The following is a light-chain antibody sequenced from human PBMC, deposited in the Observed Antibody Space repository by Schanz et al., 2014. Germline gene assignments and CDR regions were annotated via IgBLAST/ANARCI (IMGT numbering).Light chain of an antibody. J-gene: IGLJ3*02. CDR1: SSNIGSQN. V-gene: IGLV1-44*01. CDR2: GNN. Sequence: QSVLTQPPSASGTPGQRVTISCSGSSSNIGSQNVNWYQHLPGTVPKLLIYGNNQRPSGVPERFSGSKSGSSASLAITGLQSEDEADYYCAAWDDSLNGRNWVFGGGTKLTVL. CDR3: AAWDDSLNGRNWV.